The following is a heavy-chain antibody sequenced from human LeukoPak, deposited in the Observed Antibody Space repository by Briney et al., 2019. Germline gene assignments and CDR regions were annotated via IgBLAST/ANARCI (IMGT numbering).Heavy chain of an antibody. CDR3: ARTMAF. Sequence: GGSLRLSCTASGFTFSSYEMNWVRQAPGKGLEWVSDISSSGSPIYYADSVKGRFTVSRDNAKNSLYLQMSSLRAEDTAVYYCARTMAFWGQGTLVVVSS. CDR1: GFTFSSYE. J-gene: IGHJ4*02. CDR2: ISSSGSPI. D-gene: IGHD5-24*01. V-gene: IGHV3-48*03.